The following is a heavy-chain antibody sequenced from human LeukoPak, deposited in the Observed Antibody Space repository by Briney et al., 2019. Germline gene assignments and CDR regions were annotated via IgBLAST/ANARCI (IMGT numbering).Heavy chain of an antibody. CDR1: GFTFSNYW. CDR3: ARDVDYANPRHDY. CDR2: IKGDGSEK. Sequence: GGSLRLSCAASGFTFSNYWMNWVRQAPGKGLEWVGNIKGDGSEKYYVDSVKGRFSISRDNANNLLYLQMDSLRAEDTAVYYCARDVDYANPRHDYWGQGTLVTVSS. J-gene: IGHJ4*02. D-gene: IGHD4/OR15-4a*01. V-gene: IGHV3-7*01.